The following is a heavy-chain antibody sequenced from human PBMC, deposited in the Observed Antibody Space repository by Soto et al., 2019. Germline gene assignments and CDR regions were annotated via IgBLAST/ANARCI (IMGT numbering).Heavy chain of an antibody. Sequence: GESLKISCKGSGYSFTSYWIGWVRQMPGKGLEWMGIIYPGDSDTRYSPSFQGQVTISADKSISTAYLQWSSLKASDTAMYYCARHFDYYGSGRYYYGMDVWGQGTTVTVS. V-gene: IGHV5-51*01. CDR3: ARHFDYYGSGRYYYGMDV. CDR1: GYSFTSYW. J-gene: IGHJ6*02. D-gene: IGHD3-10*01. CDR2: IYPGDSDT.